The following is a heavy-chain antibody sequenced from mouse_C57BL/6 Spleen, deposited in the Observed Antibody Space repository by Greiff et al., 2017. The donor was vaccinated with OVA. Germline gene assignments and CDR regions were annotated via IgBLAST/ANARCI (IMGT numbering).Heavy chain of an antibody. V-gene: IGHV3-6*01. D-gene: IGHD2-1*01. CDR2: ISYDGSN. CDR1: GYSITSGYY. CDR3: ASRNFYWYFDV. J-gene: IGHJ1*03. Sequence: QESGPGLVKPSQSLSLTCSVTGYSITSGYYWNWIRQFPGNKLEWMGYISYDGSNNYNPSLKNRISITRDTSKNQFFLKLNSVTTEDTATYYCASRNFYWYFDVWGTGTTVTVSS.